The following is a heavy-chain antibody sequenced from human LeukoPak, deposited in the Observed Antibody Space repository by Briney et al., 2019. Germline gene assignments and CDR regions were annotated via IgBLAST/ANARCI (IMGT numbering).Heavy chain of an antibody. CDR2: IRPMTGDT. J-gene: IGHJ3*02. Sequence: ASVMVSCKASGYNFRAYYIHWVRQAPGQRLEWLGYIRPMTGDTNYAQKFQGRVTMTRDTSISTAYMELSRLRSDDTAVYYCAGTVTTLAFDIWGQGTMVTVSS. V-gene: IGHV1-2*02. D-gene: IGHD4-17*01. CDR1: GYNFRAYY. CDR3: AGTVTTLAFDI.